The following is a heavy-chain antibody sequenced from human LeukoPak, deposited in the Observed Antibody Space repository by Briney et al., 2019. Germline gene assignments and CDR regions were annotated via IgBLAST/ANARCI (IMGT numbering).Heavy chain of an antibody. CDR2: IHSGGRT. D-gene: IGHD3-3*01. CDR1: GFSVSNIY. J-gene: IGHJ4*02. CDR3: ARPGSASGYWVH. Sequence: GGSLRLSCAASGFSVSNIYLSWVRQPPGKGLEWVSVIHSGGRTKYADSVRDRFTISRDTAKNTVYLQMNSLRVDDTAAYYCARPGSASGYWVHWGQGTLVTVSS. V-gene: IGHV3-66*01.